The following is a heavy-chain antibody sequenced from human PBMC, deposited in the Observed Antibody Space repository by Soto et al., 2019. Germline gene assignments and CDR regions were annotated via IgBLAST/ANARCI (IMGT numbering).Heavy chain of an antibody. CDR2: ISWNSGSI. D-gene: IGHD1-1*01. J-gene: IGHJ6*03. V-gene: IGHV3-9*01. Sequence: GGSLRLSCAASGFTFDDYAMHWVRQAPGKGLEWVSGISWNSGSIGYADSVKGRFTISRDNAKNSLYLQMNSLRAEDTALYYCAKAGGGKDYYYYYMDVWGKGTTVTVSS. CDR1: GFTFDDYA. CDR3: AKAGGGKDYYYYYMDV.